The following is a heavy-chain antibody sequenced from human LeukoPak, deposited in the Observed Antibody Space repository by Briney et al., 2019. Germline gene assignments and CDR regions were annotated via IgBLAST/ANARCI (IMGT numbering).Heavy chain of an antibody. Sequence: ASVKVSCKASGYTFTGYYMHWARQAPGQGLEWMGIINPSGGSTSYAQKFQGRVTMTRDTSTSTVYMGLSSLRSEDTAVYYCARDLPRGAVDYWGQGTLVTVSS. CDR1: GYTFTGYY. J-gene: IGHJ4*02. D-gene: IGHD1-26*01. CDR2: INPSGGST. V-gene: IGHV1-46*01. CDR3: ARDLPRGAVDY.